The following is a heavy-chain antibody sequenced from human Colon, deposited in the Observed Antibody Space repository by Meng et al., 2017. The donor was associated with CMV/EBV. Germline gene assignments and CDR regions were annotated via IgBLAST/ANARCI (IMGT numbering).Heavy chain of an antibody. D-gene: IGHD5-18*01. V-gene: IGHV3-48*03. CDR1: GFTFSSYE. CDR3: ARDKYTAMIKDAIDV. CDR2: ISSRGKTI. J-gene: IGHJ6*02. Sequence: GESLKISCAASGFTFSSYEMHWVRQAPGKGLEWVSFISSRGKTIYYADSVKGRFTVSRDNAKNSLFLHMNSLSVEDTAVYYCARDKYTAMIKDAIDVWGQGTTVTVSS.